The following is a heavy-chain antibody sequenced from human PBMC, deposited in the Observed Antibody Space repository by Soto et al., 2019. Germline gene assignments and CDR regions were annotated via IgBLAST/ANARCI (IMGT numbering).Heavy chain of an antibody. CDR2: INHSGST. Sequence: SETLSLTCAVYGGSFSGYYWSWIRQPPGKGLEWIGEINHSGSTNYNPSLKSRVTISVDTSKNQFSLKLSSVTAADTAVYYCARANAFAIWGQGTMVTVSS. CDR1: GGSFSGYY. V-gene: IGHV4-34*01. J-gene: IGHJ3*02. CDR3: ARANAFAI.